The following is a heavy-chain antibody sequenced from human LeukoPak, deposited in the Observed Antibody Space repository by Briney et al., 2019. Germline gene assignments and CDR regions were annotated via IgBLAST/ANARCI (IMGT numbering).Heavy chain of an antibody. Sequence: SETLSLTCTVSGGSISSGSYYWSWIRQPAGKRLEWIGHIYRSGSTNYNPSLKSRVTISVDTSKNQFSLKLSSVTAADTAVYYCARDVVAAAGSFDYWGQGTQVTVSS. CDR3: ARDVVAAAGSFDY. J-gene: IGHJ4*02. CDR1: GGSISSGSYY. V-gene: IGHV4-61*09. CDR2: IYRSGST. D-gene: IGHD6-13*01.